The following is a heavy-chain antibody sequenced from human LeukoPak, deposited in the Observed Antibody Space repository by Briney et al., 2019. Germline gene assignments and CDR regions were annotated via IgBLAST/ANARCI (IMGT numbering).Heavy chain of an antibody. CDR1: GFTFSSYW. CDR3: ATIWEVVSLAFDI. J-gene: IGHJ3*02. CDR2: INQDGSEK. D-gene: IGHD1-26*01. Sequence: NPGGSLRLSCAASGFTFSSYWMTWVRQAPGKGLEWVANINQDGSEKYYVDYVKGRFIISRDNAENSLYLQMNSLRAEDTAVYYCATIWEVVSLAFDIWGQGTMVTVSS. V-gene: IGHV3-7*01.